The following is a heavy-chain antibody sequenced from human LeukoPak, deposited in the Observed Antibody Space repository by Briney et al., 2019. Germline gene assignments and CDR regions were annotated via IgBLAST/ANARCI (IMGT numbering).Heavy chain of an antibody. Sequence: PSESLSLTCTASGGSISSYCWSWIRQPPGKGLEWIGHIYYSGGTNYNPSLKRRVTISVDTSKNQSSPKLSSMTAADTDVYYWGDSKRLGYDSNCLYPWGQGTMVTAST. CDR2: IYYSGGT. D-gene: IGHD5-12*01. CDR3: GDSKRLGYDSNCLYP. CDR1: GGSISSYC. J-gene: IGHJ5*02. V-gene: IGHV4-59*01.